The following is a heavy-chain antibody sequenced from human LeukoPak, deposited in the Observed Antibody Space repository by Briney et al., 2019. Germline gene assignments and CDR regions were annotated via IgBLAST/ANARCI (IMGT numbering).Heavy chain of an antibody. V-gene: IGHV3-9*03. Sequence: GRSLRLSCAASGFTFDDYAMHWVRQAPGKGLEWVSGISWNSGSIGYADSVKGRFTISRDNAKNSLYLQMNSLRAEDMALYYCAKSRVPAAIYDYFDYWGQGTLVTVSS. CDR3: AKSRVPAAIYDYFDY. D-gene: IGHD2-2*01. CDR1: GFTFDDYA. CDR2: ISWNSGSI. J-gene: IGHJ4*02.